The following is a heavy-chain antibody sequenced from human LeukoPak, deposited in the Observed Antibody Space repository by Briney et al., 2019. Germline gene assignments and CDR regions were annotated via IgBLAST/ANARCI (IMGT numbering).Heavy chain of an antibody. CDR2: IDWDDDK. D-gene: IGHD3-16*02. J-gene: IGHJ4*02. V-gene: IGHV2-70*04. CDR3: ARMVISSYYFDY. CDR1: GFSLSTSGMR. Sequence: SGPTLVNPTQPLTLTCTFSGFSLSTSGMRVSWIRQPPGKALEWLARIDWDDDKFYSTSLKTRLTISKDTSKNQVVLTMTNMDPVDTATYYCARMVISSYYFDYWGQGTLVTVSS.